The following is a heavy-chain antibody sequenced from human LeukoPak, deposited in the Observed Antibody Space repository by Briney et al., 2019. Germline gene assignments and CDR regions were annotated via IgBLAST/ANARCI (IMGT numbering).Heavy chain of an antibody. D-gene: IGHD1/OR15-1a*01. CDR1: GGSISSGGYY. J-gene: IGHJ4*02. V-gene: IGHV4-30-2*01. CDR2: INHSGST. Sequence: PSQTLSLTCTVSGGSISSGGYYWSWIRQPPGKGLEWIGEINHSGSTNYNPSLKSRVTISVDTSKNQFSLKLSSVTAADTAVYYCARKQGAFDYWGQGTLVTVSS. CDR3: ARKQGAFDY.